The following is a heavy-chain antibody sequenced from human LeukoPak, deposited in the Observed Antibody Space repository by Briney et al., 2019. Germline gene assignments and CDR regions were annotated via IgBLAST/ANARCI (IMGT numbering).Heavy chain of an antibody. V-gene: IGHV3-23*01. J-gene: IGHJ4*02. CDR2: ISGSGGTT. D-gene: IGHD5-18*01. Sequence: GGSLRLSCAASGFTFSSYGMSWVRQAPGKGLEWVSAISGSGGTTYYADSVKGRFTISRDSSKNTLYLQMNSLRAEDTAVYYCARAAGTIWWIQQGGNFDYWGQGTLVTVSS. CDR1: GFTFSSYG. CDR3: ARAAGTIWWIQQGGNFDY.